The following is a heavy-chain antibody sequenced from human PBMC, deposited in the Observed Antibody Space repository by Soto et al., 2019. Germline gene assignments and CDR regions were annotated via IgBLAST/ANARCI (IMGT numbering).Heavy chain of an antibody. J-gene: IGHJ4*02. V-gene: IGHV1-69*01. CDR1: GGTFSSYA. CDR3: ARAGRSSGWFYYFDY. CDR2: IIPFFGTA. Sequence: QVQLVQSGAEVKKPGSSVKVSCKASGGTFSSYAISWVRQAPGQGLEWMGGIIPFFGTAIYAQKFQGRVTITADESTSTAYMELSSLRSEDTAVYYCARAGRSSGWFYYFDYWGQGTLVTVSS. D-gene: IGHD6-19*01.